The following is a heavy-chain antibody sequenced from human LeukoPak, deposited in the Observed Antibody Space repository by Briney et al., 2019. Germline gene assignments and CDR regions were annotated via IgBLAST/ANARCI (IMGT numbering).Heavy chain of an antibody. D-gene: IGHD3-22*01. J-gene: IGHJ4*02. V-gene: IGHV4-39*07. CDR2: IYYSGST. CDR1: GGSISSSSYY. CDR3: ARVVGLLRWGFVDY. Sequence: SETLSLTCTVSGGSISSSSYYWGWIRQPPGKGLEWIGSIYYSGSTYYNPSLKSRVTISVDTSKNQFSLKLSSVTAADTAVYYCARVVGLLRWGFVDYWGQGTLVTVSS.